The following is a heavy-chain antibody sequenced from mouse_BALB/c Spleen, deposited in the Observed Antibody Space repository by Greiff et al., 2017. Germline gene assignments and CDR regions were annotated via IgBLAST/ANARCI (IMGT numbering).Heavy chain of an antibody. Sequence: EVQLQQSGPVLARPGASVKMSCKASGYSFTSYWMHWVKQRPGQGLEWIGAIYPGNSDTSYNQKFKGKAKLTAVTSASTAYMELSSLTNEDSAVYYCTRRRGRGGYFDVWGAGTTVTVSA. V-gene: IGHV1-5*01. CDR3: TRRRGRGGYFDV. CDR1: GYSFTSYW. J-gene: IGHJ1*01. CDR2: IYPGNSDT. D-gene: IGHD3-3*01.